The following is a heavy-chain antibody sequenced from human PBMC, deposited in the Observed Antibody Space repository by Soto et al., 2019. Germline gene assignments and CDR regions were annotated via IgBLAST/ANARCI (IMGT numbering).Heavy chain of an antibody. CDR2: ISDDGSNT. V-gene: IGHV3-30-3*01. Sequence: QVQLVESGGGVVQPGRSLRLSCAASGFTFSRHTMHWVRQAPGKGLEWVAAISDDGSNTYYADSVKGRFTISRDNSKXXXXXXMXXXXXXXXXXXXXXXXXXXXXXXXXXXHPYYFDDWGQGTLVTVSS. J-gene: IGHJ4*02. CDR3: XXXXXXXXXXXXXXHPYYFDD. CDR1: GFTFSRHT.